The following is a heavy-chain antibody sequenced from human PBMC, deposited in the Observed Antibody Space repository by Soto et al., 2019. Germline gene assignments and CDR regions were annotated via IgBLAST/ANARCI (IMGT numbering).Heavy chain of an antibody. CDR1: GFTFSNAW. CDR3: TTPRDATVMAPFDY. V-gene: IGHV3-15*01. Sequence: PGGSLRLSCAASGFTFSNAWMSWVRQAPGKGLEWVGRIKSKTDGGTTDYAAPVKGRFTISRDDSKNTLYLQMNSLKTEDTAVYYCTTPRDATVMAPFDYWGQGTLVTVSS. CDR2: IKSKTDGGTT. D-gene: IGHD5-18*01. J-gene: IGHJ4*02.